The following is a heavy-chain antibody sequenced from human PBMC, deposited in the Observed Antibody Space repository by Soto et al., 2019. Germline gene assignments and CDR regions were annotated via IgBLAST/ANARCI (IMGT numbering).Heavy chain of an antibody. V-gene: IGHV4-31*03. CDR3: PRGGTPYARRGLAG. D-gene: IGHD3-16*01. Sequence: SETLSLTCKVSGGAIDRGGYYWCWIPQHPGKGLEWIGHIYYTGSAYYKPSLESRVSMSIDTSKNQFSLELISVTAADTAVYYCPRGGTPYARRGLAGWGQGTMVTVSS. CDR1: GGAIDRGGYY. CDR2: IYYTGSA. J-gene: IGHJ4*01.